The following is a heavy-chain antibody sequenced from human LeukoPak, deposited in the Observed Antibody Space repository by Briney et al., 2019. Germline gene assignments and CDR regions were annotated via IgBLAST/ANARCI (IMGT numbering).Heavy chain of an antibody. CDR1: GFNYSSYT. CDR2: ISASRDIT. CDR3: ASHTTYYYDSSGPGDL. J-gene: IGHJ3*01. D-gene: IGHD3-22*01. Sequence: PGGSLRLSCAASGFNYSSYTMNWVRQAPGMGLEWLSYISASRDITYYADSVKGRFTISRDNAKNSLYQQMNSLRAEDTAVYYCASHTTYYYDSSGPGDLWGQGTMVTVSS. V-gene: IGHV3-48*01.